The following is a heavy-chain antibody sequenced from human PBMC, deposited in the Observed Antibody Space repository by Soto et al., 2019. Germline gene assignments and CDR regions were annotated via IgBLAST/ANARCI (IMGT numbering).Heavy chain of an antibody. CDR3: ARGGWEPHDY. D-gene: IGHD1-26*01. V-gene: IGHV1-18*01. CDR1: GYTFISFG. CDR2: INVYSGKT. Sequence: QVQLVQSGGEVKKPGASVKVSCKASGYTFISFGISWVRQAPGQGLEWMGWINVYSGKTNYAQKFQGRVTMTTDTSTSAAYMELTSLRSDDTAVYYCARGGWEPHDYWGQGTLVTVSS. J-gene: IGHJ4*02.